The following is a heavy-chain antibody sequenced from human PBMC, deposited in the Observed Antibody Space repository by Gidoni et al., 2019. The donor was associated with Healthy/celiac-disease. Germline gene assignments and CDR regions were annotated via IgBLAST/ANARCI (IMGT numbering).Heavy chain of an antibody. Sequence: QVQLVQSGAEVKKPGASVKVSCKASGYTFTSYHINWVRQATGQGHEWMGWMNPNSGNTGYAQKFQGRVTMTRNTSISTAYMELSSLRSEDTAVYYCARARQYDSSGYNWFDPWGQGTLVTVSS. CDR2: MNPNSGNT. V-gene: IGHV1-8*01. CDR3: ARARQYDSSGYNWFDP. D-gene: IGHD3-22*01. CDR1: GYTFTSYH. J-gene: IGHJ5*02.